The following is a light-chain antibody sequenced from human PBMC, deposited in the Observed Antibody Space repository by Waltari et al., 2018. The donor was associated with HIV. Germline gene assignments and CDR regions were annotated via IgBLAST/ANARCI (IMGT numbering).Light chain of an antibody. CDR1: SSNIGNNA. CDR3: AAWDDSLNGRV. V-gene: IGLV1-36*01. J-gene: IGLJ3*02. Sequence: QSVLTQPPSVSEAPRQRVTISCSGSSSNIGNNAVNWYQQLPGKAPKLLIYYDDLLPSWFSDRFSGAKSGTSAARAISGRQAEDEADYYCAAWDDSLNGRVFGGGTKLTVL. CDR2: YDD.